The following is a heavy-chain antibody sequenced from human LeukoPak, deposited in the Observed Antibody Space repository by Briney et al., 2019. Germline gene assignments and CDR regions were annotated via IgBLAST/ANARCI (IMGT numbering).Heavy chain of an antibody. CDR2: IYPGDSDT. CDR3: ARLNVVVPAASWFDP. Sequence: THGESLKISCKGSGCSFTSYWIGWVRQMPGKGLEWMGIIYPGDSDTRYSPSFQGQVTISADKSISTAYLQWSSLKASDTAMYYCARLNVVVPAASWFDPWGQGTLVTVSS. J-gene: IGHJ5*02. CDR1: GCSFTSYW. D-gene: IGHD2-2*01. V-gene: IGHV5-51*01.